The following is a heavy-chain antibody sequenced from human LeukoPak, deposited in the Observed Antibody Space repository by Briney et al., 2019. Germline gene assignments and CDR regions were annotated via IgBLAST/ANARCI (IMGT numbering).Heavy chain of an antibody. CDR1: GGSFSGYY. J-gene: IGHJ6*03. Sequence: PSETLSLTCAVYGGSFSGYYWTWIRQPPGKGLEWIGEINHSGSTNYNPSLKSRVTISVDTSKNQFSLKLSSVTAADTAVYYCARGVRYSYYYYMDVWGKGTTVTVSS. V-gene: IGHV4-34*01. CDR2: INHSGST. CDR3: ARGVRYSYYYYMDV.